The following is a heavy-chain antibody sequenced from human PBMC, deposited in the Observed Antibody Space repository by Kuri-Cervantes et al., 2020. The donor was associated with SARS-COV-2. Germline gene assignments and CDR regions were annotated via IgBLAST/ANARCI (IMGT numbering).Heavy chain of an antibody. D-gene: IGHD1-20*01. CDR3: ARDIYNWNDERGYYYYGMDV. Sequence: GESLKISCPASGFTFGDYAMSWFRQAPGKGLEWVGFIRSKAYGGTTAYAASVKGRFTIARDDYRRIAYLQMNSLRAEDTAVYYCARDIYNWNDERGYYYYGMDVWGQGTTVTVSS. CDR1: GFTFGDYA. CDR2: IRSKAYGGTT. J-gene: IGHJ6*02. V-gene: IGHV3-49*03.